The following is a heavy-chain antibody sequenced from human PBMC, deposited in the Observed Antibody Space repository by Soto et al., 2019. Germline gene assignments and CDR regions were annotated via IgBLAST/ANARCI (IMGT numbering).Heavy chain of an antibody. Sequence: QVQLVQSGAEVKKPGASVKVSCKASGYTFTSYDINWVRQATGQGLEWMGWMNPNSGNTGYAQKFQGRVTMTRNTSICTVYMELSSLRSDVTAVYYCARASQWLIDYWGQGTLVTVSS. CDR1: GYTFTSYD. V-gene: IGHV1-8*01. D-gene: IGHD6-19*01. J-gene: IGHJ4*02. CDR3: ARASQWLIDY. CDR2: MNPNSGNT.